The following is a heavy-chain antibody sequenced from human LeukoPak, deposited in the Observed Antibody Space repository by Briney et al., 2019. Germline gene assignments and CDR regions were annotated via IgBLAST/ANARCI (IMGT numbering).Heavy chain of an antibody. CDR3: ARGFYDNTFPTHYYYMDV. Sequence: ASVKVSCKASGYKFSDYNIHWVRQAPGQGLEWMGWINPQRGATQLAQKFQGRVTITRDTSIRTVHMHLSGLTSADTAVYFCARGFYDNTFPTHYYYMDVWGKGTTVTVSS. D-gene: IGHD2/OR15-2a*01. CDR2: INPQRGAT. CDR1: GYKFSDYN. V-gene: IGHV1-2*02. J-gene: IGHJ6*03.